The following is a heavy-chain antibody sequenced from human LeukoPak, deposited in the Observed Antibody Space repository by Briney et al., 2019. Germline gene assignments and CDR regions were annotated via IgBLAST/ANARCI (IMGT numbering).Heavy chain of an antibody. J-gene: IGHJ4*02. CDR3: ARDSRIAAAGPFDY. CDR2: IYHSGST. D-gene: IGHD6-13*01. CDR1: GGSISSGGYY. V-gene: IGHV4-30-2*01. Sequence: SETLSLTCTVSGGSISSGGYYWSWIRQPPGKGLEWIGYIYHSGSTYYNPSLKSRVTISVDRSKNQFSLKLSSVTAADTAVYYCARDSRIAAAGPFDYWGQGTLVTVSS.